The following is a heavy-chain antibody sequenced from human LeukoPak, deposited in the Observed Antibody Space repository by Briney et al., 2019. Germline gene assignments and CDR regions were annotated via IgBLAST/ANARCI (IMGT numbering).Heavy chain of an antibody. CDR2: INPYTGCI. V-gene: IGHV1-2*02. Sequence: AAVTVSHMPTVYTFTVHYMHWVRQAPGQGVEWMGCINPYTGCINYAQRLQGRITMTRDTSITTAYMELSSLRSDDTAVYYCSRQDCSAIPICHQHFHHWRQGSLVRVPS. J-gene: IGHJ4*02. D-gene: IGHD2-21*01. CDR3: SRQDCSAIPICHQHFHH. CDR1: VYTFTVHY.